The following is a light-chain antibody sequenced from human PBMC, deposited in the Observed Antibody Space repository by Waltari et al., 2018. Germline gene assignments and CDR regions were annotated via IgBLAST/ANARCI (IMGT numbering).Light chain of an antibody. CDR2: GAY. V-gene: IGKV3-20*01. Sequence: ETVLTQSPATLSLSPGDSATLSCRASQSVPSRYLAWYHQRPGQSPRLLIYGAYTRASGVPDRFSGRGSGTDFSLRISRVETEDFGVYYCQQYDGSPMWSFGLGTKVEVK. CDR1: QSVPSRY. J-gene: IGKJ1*01. CDR3: QQYDGSPMWS.